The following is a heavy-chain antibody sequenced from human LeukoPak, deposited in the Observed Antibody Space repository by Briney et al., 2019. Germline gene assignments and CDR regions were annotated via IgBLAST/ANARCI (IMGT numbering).Heavy chain of an antibody. J-gene: IGHJ6*03. CDR1: GGTFSSYA. D-gene: IGHD2-8*02. Sequence: SVKVSCKASGGTFSSYAISWVRQAPGQGLEWMGGIIPIFGTANYAQKFQGRVTITTDESTSIAYMELSSLRSEDTAVYYCARVLDYYYYYMDVWGKGTTVTVSS. CDR3: ARVLDYYYYYMDV. CDR2: IIPIFGTA. V-gene: IGHV1-69*05.